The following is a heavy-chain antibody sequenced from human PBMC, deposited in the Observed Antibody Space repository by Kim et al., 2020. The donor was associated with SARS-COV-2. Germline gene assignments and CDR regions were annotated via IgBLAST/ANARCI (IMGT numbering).Heavy chain of an antibody. J-gene: IGHJ4*02. CDR2: IYTSGRT. CDR3: ASSLGH. Sequence: SETLSLTCTVSGDSLSSDYWSWNRQPAGKGLEWIGRIYTSGRTNYNPSLQSRVTMSVDMSKNQFSLNLSSVTAADSAVYYSASSLGHWGQGTLVTVSS. CDR1: GDSLSSDY. V-gene: IGHV4-4*07. D-gene: IGHD3-16*02.